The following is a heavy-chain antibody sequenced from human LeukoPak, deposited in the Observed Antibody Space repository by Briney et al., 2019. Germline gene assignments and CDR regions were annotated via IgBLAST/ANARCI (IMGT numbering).Heavy chain of an antibody. V-gene: IGHV1-18*01. Sequence: ASVKVSCKASGYTFTSYGISWVRQAPGQGLEWMGWISAYNGNTNYAQKLQGRVTMTADTSTSTAYMELRSLRSDDTAVYYCARDPEGITYYYDSSGYYGYDYWGQGTLVTVSS. D-gene: IGHD3-22*01. CDR1: GYTFTSYG. CDR2: ISAYNGNT. J-gene: IGHJ4*02. CDR3: ARDPEGITYYYDSSGYYGYDY.